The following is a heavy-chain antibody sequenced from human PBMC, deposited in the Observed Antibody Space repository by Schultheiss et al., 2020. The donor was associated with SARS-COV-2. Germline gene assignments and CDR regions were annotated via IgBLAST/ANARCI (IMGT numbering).Heavy chain of an antibody. D-gene: IGHD4-17*01. V-gene: IGHV4-59*08. CDR3: ARHKRGYGDSTFDY. CDR2: IYYSGNT. CDR1: GGSISSYY. J-gene: IGHJ4*02. Sequence: SETLSLTCTVSGGSISSYYWSWIRQPPGKGLEYIGSIYYSGNTYYNPSLKSRVTISVDTSKNQFSLKLSSVTAADTAVYYCARHKRGYGDSTFDYWGQGTLVTVSS.